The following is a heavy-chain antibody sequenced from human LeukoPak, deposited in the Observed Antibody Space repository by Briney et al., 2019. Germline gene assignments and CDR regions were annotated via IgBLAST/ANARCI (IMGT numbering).Heavy chain of an antibody. CDR3: ARAGSPGSADC. CDR2: VNDDEREK. CDR1: GFTFSRSW. Sequence: GGSLRLSCAASGFTFSRSWMSWVRQTPGKGLEWVANVNDDEREKYYVDSVKGRFSISRDNAKNSLYLQMNRLRVEDTAVYYCARAGSPGSADCWGQGTLVTVSS. D-gene: IGHD3-10*01. J-gene: IGHJ4*02. V-gene: IGHV3-7*01.